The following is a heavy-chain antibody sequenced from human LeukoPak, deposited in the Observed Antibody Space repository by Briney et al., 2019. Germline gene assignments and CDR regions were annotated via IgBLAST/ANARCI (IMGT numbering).Heavy chain of an antibody. D-gene: IGHD2-2*01. CDR1: GFTFSSYS. V-gene: IGHV3-48*01. CDR2: ISSSSSTI. Sequence: GGSLRLSCAASGFTFSSYSMNWVRQAPGKGLEWVSYISSSSSTIYYADSVKSRFTTSRDNAKNSLYPQMNSLRAEDTAVYYCAREQDIVVVPAARKDAFDIWGQGTMVTVSS. J-gene: IGHJ3*02. CDR3: AREQDIVVVPAARKDAFDI.